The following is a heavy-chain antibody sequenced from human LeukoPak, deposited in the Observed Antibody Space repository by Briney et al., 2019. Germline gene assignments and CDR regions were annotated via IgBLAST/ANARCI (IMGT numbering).Heavy chain of an antibody. V-gene: IGHV3-21*01. Sequence: GGSLRLSCAASGCTFSSYVMNWVRQASGKGLEWVSSISSSSSYIYYADSVKGRFTISRDNAKNSLYLQMNSLRAEDTAVYYCARDYCSSTSCYRFDYWGQGTLVTVSS. CDR1: GCTFSSYV. D-gene: IGHD2-2*01. CDR3: ARDYCSSTSCYRFDY. CDR2: ISSSSSYI. J-gene: IGHJ4*02.